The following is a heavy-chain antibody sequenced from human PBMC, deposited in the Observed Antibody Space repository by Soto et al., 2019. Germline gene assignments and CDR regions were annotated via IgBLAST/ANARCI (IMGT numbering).Heavy chain of an antibody. V-gene: IGHV3-33*01. J-gene: IGHJ5*02. D-gene: IGHD3-10*01. CDR2: IWYDGSNK. CDR3: ARDFRDPLLTMVATRFDP. CDR1: GLTFSSYG. Sequence: PGGSLRLSCAASGLTFSSYGMHWVRQAPGKGLEWVAVIWYDGSNKYYADSVKGRFTISRDNSKNTLYLQMNSLRAEDTAVYYCARDFRDPLLTMVATRFDPWGQGTLVTVSS.